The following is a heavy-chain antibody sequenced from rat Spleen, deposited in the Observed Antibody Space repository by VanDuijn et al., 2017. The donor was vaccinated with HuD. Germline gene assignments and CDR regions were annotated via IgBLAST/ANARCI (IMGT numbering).Heavy chain of an antibody. D-gene: IGHD1-9*01. J-gene: IGHJ2*01. CDR1: GFNFNDYW. Sequence: EVRLVESGGGLVEPGISLKLCCAASGFNFNDYWTCGVWQAPVKGLEWIGEINQDSRITKYSPSLKDKITISRENAQNTLYLQRSKLGSENTATYYCAILATGITDYFDYWGQGVMVTVSS. CDR2: INQDSRIT. V-gene: IGHV4-2*01. CDR3: AILATGITDYFDY.